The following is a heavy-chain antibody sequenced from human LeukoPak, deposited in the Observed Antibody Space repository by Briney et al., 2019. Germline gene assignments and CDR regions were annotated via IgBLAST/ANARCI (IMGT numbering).Heavy chain of an antibody. CDR2: IYTSGST. V-gene: IGHV4-4*07. CDR1: GGSISSYY. D-gene: IGHD3-9*01. Sequence: PSETLSLTCTVSGGSISSYYWSWIRQPAGKGLEWIGRIYTSGSTNYNPSLKSRVTMSVDTSKNQFSLKLSSVTAADTAVYYCARGGFYDILTGYYTDWFDPWGQGTLVTVSS. J-gene: IGHJ5*02. CDR3: ARGGFYDILTGYYTDWFDP.